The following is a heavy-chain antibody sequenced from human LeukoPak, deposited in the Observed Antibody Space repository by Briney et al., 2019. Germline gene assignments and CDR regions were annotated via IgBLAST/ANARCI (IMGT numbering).Heavy chain of an antibody. CDR2: ISWNSGSI. D-gene: IGHD4-17*01. Sequence: PGGSLRLSCAASGFTFDDYAMHWVRHAPGKGLEWVSGISWNSGSIGYADSVKGRFTISRDNAKNSLYLQMNSLRAEDTALYYCAKDIGIYGDYPFFDYWGQGTLVTVSS. CDR1: GFTFDDYA. V-gene: IGHV3-9*01. CDR3: AKDIGIYGDYPFFDY. J-gene: IGHJ4*02.